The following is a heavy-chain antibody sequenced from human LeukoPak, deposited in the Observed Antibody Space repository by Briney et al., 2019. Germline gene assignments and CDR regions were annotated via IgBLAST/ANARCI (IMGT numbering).Heavy chain of an antibody. CDR2: INTSGGST. V-gene: IGHV1-46*01. CDR3: AGSQGGNTRWFDP. CDR1: GYTFTSYY. D-gene: IGHD4-23*01. Sequence: ASVKVSRKASGYTFTSYYMHWVRQAPGQGLEWMGIINTSGGSTTYAQKFQGRVSMTRDTSTSTVYLEVSSLRSEDTAVYYCAGSQGGNTRWFDPWGQGTLATVSS. J-gene: IGHJ5*02.